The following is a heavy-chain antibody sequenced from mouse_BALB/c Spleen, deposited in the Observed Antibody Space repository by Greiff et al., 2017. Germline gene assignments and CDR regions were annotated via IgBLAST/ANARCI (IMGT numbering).Heavy chain of an antibody. CDR2: IDPANGNT. V-gene: IGHV14-3*02. D-gene: IGHD2-1*01. CDR1: GFNIKDTY. Sequence: VQLQQSGAELVKPGASVKLSCTASGFNIKDTYMHWVKQRPEQGLEWIGRIDPANGNTKYDPKFQGKATITADTSSNTAYLQLSSLTSEDTAVYYCASDYGNSVGFAYWGQGTLVTVSA. CDR3: ASDYGNSVGFAY. J-gene: IGHJ3*01.